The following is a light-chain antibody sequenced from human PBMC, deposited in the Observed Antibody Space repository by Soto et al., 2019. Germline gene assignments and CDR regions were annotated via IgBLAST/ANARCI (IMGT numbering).Light chain of an antibody. J-gene: IGKJ1*01. Sequence: DIQLTQSPATLSASVGDRVTITCRASQTISTWLAWYKQKPGKAPELLIYDASTLESGVPSRFSGSGSGTEFTLTISSLQPDDFATYYCQQYNSYLWTFGQGTKVDIK. CDR1: QTISTW. CDR3: QQYNSYLWT. V-gene: IGKV1-5*01. CDR2: DAS.